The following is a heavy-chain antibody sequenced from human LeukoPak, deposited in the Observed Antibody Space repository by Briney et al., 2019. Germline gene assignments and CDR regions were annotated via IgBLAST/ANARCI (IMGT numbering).Heavy chain of an antibody. J-gene: IGHJ4*02. V-gene: IGHV3-7*03. CDR3: ARGGTRGYSPVDY. D-gene: IGHD5-18*01. CDR2: IKEDGSKK. Sequence: GGSLRLSCAASGFTFSRHWMTWVRQAPGKGLEWVANIKEDGSKKNYVDSVKGRSTISRDNAKNSLFLQMNSLRVEDTAVYYCARGGTRGYSPVDYWGQGILVTVSS. CDR1: GFTFSRHW.